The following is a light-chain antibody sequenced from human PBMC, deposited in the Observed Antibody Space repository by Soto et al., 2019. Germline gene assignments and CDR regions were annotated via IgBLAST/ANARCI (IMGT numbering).Light chain of an antibody. Sequence: DIQLTQSPSSLSASVGDSVTITCRTSVRMSTYLNWYQQKPGKAPKLLIYATSTLQSGAPSRFSGSGFGTEFTLTISSLQPEDFATYYCHQSYNTPRTFGQGTKVEIK. CDR2: ATS. V-gene: IGKV1-39*01. CDR1: VRMSTY. CDR3: HQSYNTPRT. J-gene: IGKJ1*01.